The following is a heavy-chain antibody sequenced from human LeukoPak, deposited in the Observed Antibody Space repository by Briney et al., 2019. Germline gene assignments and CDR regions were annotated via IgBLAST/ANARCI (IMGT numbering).Heavy chain of an antibody. CDR3: ARDTKAHYYDSSRYRTWYFDY. V-gene: IGHV4-4*07. Sequence: PSETLSLTCTVSGGSISSYYWSWIRQPAGKGLEWIGRIYTSGSTNYNPSLKSRVTMSVDTSKNQFSLKLSSVTAADTAVYYCARDTKAHYYDSSRYRTWYFDYWGQGTLVTVSS. CDR1: GGSISSYY. D-gene: IGHD3-22*01. CDR2: IYTSGST. J-gene: IGHJ4*02.